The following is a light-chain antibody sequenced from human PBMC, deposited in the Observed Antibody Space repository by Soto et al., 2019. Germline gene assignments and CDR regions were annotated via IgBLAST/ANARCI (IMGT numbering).Light chain of an antibody. J-gene: IGKJ2*01. Sequence: IVLTQSPGTMSLSPGERATLYCRASQSVSGGYFSWYRQKPGQAPRLLIYGTSNRATGIPDKFSGRGSGTDFTLTISRLEPEDSAVYYCQQYGSSPYTFGQGTKVELK. V-gene: IGKV3-20*01. CDR1: QSVSGGY. CDR3: QQYGSSPYT. CDR2: GTS.